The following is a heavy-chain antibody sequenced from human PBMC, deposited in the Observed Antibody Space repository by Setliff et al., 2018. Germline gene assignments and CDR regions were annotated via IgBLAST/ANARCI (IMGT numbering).Heavy chain of an antibody. CDR1: GFTFSGYW. D-gene: IGHD1-20*01. Sequence: GGSLRLSCAASGFTFSGYWMSWVRQAPGKGPEWVAIIWYDGSNENYADSVKGRFTISRDNPKNTLYLQLDSLRAEDTAVYFCARVISGIWDFDYWGQGTLVTVSS. V-gene: IGHV3-33*07. CDR2: IWYDGSNE. CDR3: ARVISGIWDFDY. J-gene: IGHJ4*02.